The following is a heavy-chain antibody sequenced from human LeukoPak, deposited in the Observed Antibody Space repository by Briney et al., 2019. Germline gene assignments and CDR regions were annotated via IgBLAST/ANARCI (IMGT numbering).Heavy chain of an antibody. CDR3: ARVWTGRAVAGHPYYYYGIDV. CDR1: GGSMSSSSYY. V-gene: IGHV4-39*07. J-gene: IGHJ6*02. CDR2: IYYSGST. D-gene: IGHD6-19*01. Sequence: SETLSLTCTVSGGSMSSSSYYWGWIRQPPGKGLEWIGSIYYSGSTNYNPSLKSRVTISVDKSTNQFSLKLSSVTAADTAVYYCARVWTGRAVAGHPYYYYGIDVWGQGTTVTVSS.